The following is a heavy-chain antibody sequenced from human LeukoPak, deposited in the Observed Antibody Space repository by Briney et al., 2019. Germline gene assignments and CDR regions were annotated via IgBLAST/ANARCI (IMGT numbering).Heavy chain of an antibody. D-gene: IGHD2-2*01. CDR1: GFTFSSYG. J-gene: IGHJ6*04. Sequence: GRSLRLSCAASGFTFSSYGMHWVRQAPGKGLEWVAVIWCDGSNKYYADSVKGRFTISRDNSKNTLYLQMNSLRAEDTAVYYCARDHRSSTSCYAYYYYGIDVWGKGTTVTVSS. CDR3: ARDHRSSTSCYAYYYYGIDV. CDR2: IWCDGSNK. V-gene: IGHV3-33*01.